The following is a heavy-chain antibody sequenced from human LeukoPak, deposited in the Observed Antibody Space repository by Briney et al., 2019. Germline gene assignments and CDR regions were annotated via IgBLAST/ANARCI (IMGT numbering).Heavy chain of an antibody. Sequence: GASVKVSCKASGYTFTSYAMHWVRQAPGQRLEWMGWINAGNGNTKYSQKFQGRVTITRDTSASTAYMELSSLRSEDTAVYYCARVFLTGYYEFDYWGQGTPVTVSS. CDR3: ARVFLTGYYEFDY. D-gene: IGHD3-9*01. J-gene: IGHJ4*02. CDR1: GYTFTSYA. V-gene: IGHV1-3*01. CDR2: INAGNGNT.